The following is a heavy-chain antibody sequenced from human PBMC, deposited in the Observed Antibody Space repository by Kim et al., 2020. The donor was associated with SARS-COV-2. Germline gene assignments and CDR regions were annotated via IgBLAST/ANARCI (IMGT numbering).Heavy chain of an antibody. J-gene: IGHJ4*02. V-gene: IGHV3-30*18. Sequence: GGSLRLSCAASGFTFSSYGMHWVRQAPGKGLEWVAVISYDGSNKYYADSVKGRFTISRDNSKNTLYLQMNSLRAEDTAVYYCAKDPRPDFPRGYIDYWGQGTLVTVSS. CDR2: ISYDGSNK. D-gene: IGHD3-3*01. CDR3: AKDPRPDFPRGYIDY. CDR1: GFTFSSYG.